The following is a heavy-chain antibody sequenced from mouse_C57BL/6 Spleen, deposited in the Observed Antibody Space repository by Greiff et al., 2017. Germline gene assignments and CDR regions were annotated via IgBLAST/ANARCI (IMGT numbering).Heavy chain of an antibody. V-gene: IGHV14-1*01. CDR1: GFNIKDYY. J-gene: IGHJ4*01. CDR2: IDPEDGDT. Sequence: EVQLQQSGAELVRPGASVKLSCTASGFNIKDYYMHWVKQRPEQGLEWIGRIDPEDGDTEYAPKFQGKATMTADTSSNTAYLQLSSLTSEDTAVYYCTTAGTGKNAMDYWGQGTSVTVSS. D-gene: IGHD4-1*01. CDR3: TTAGTGKNAMDY.